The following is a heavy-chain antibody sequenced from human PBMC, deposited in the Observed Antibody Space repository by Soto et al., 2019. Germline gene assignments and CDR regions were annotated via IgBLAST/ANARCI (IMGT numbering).Heavy chain of an antibody. J-gene: IGHJ6*02. CDR3: ARETSVSTWGMDV. V-gene: IGHV3-33*01. CDR1: GFTFSSYG. CDR2: IWYDGSNK. D-gene: IGHD4-17*01. Sequence: QVQLVEAGGGVVQPGRSLRLSCAASGFTFSSYGMHWVRQAPGKGLEWVAVIWYDGSNKYYADSVKGRFTISRDNSKNTLYLQMNSLRDEDTAVYYCARETSVSTWGMDVWGQGTPVTVSS.